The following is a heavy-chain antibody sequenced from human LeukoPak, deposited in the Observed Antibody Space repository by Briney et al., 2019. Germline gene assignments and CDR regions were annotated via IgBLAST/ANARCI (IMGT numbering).Heavy chain of an antibody. CDR3: AKYGLGYCSGGSCYSAAGLFDY. J-gene: IGHJ4*02. Sequence: GGSLRLSCAASGFNFRSNAMHWVRQAPGKGLEWVAFISFDGNVKNYVDSAKGRFTISRDNSKSTLYLQMNSLRAEDTAVYYCAKYGLGYCSGGSCYSAAGLFDYWGQGTLVTVSS. CDR2: ISFDGNVK. V-gene: IGHV3-30*02. D-gene: IGHD2-15*01. CDR1: GFNFRSNA.